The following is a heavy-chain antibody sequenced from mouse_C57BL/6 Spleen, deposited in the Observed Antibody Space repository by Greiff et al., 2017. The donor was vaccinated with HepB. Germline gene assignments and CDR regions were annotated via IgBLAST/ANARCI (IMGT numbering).Heavy chain of an antibody. CDR1: GFTFSSYA. V-gene: IGHV5-9-1*02. J-gene: IGHJ2*01. D-gene: IGHD4-1*01. CDR3: TRVPLGLGYFDY. Sequence: VQLKESGEGLVKPGGSLKLSCAASGFTFSSYAMSWVRQTPEKRLEWVAYISSGGDYIYYADTVKGRFTISRDNARNTLYLQMSSLKSEDTAMYYCTRVPLGLGYFDYWGQGTTLTVSS. CDR2: ISSGGDYI.